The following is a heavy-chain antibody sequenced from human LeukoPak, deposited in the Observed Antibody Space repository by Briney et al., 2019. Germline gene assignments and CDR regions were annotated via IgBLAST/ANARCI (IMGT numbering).Heavy chain of an antibody. CDR1: GYTFTSYD. Sequence: ASVKVSCKASGYTFTSYDFNWLRQATGQGPEWMGWMSPNSGATGYAQKFQGRVTITADESTSTAYMELSSLRSEDTAVYYCATEYYYGSGSLYYYYGMDVWGQGTTVTVSS. CDR3: ATEYYYGSGSLYYYYGMDV. V-gene: IGHV1-8*01. CDR2: MSPNSGAT. D-gene: IGHD3-10*01. J-gene: IGHJ6*02.